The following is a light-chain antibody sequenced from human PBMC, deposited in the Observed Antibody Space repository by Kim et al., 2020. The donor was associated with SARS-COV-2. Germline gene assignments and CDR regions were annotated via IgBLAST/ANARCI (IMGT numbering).Light chain of an antibody. J-gene: IGKJ2*03. Sequence: QPASSSCKSSQSRLHRNGKTYLYWYLQKPGQPPQLLIYEVFNRFSGVPDRFSGSGSGTDFTLKISRVEAEDVGLYYCMQTIQHPYSFGQGTKLEI. V-gene: IGKV2D-29*01. CDR1: QSRLHRNGKTY. CDR3: MQTIQHPYS. CDR2: EVF.